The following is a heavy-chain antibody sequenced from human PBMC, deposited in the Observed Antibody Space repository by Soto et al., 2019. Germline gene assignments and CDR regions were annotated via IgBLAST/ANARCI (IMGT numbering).Heavy chain of an antibody. D-gene: IGHD3-3*01. J-gene: IGHJ4*02. V-gene: IGHV2-5*02. CDR2: IYWDDDK. CDR3: AHRILRTVFGLVTTTAIYFDF. CDR1: GFSLTTSGVG. Sequence: QITLNESGPTVVKPAETLTLTCTFSGFSLTTSGVGVGWIRQSPGKAPEWLALIYWDDDKRYSASLKMRLTITKYTSKTQVVLTMASVDPADTATYYCAHRILRTVFGLVTTTAIYFDFWGQGTPVVVSS.